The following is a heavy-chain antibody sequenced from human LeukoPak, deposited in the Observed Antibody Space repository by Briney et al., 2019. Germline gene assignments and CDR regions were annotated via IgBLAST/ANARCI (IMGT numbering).Heavy chain of an antibody. CDR3: AKDANYYGSGSYPTR. Sequence: GRSLRLSCAASGFTFSSYGMHWVRQAPGKGLEWVAVISYDGSNKYYADSVKGRFTISRDNSKNTLYLQMNSLRAEDTAVYYCAKDANYYGSGSYPTRWGQGTLVTVSS. D-gene: IGHD3-10*01. CDR2: ISYDGSNK. J-gene: IGHJ4*02. CDR1: GFTFSSYG. V-gene: IGHV3-30*18.